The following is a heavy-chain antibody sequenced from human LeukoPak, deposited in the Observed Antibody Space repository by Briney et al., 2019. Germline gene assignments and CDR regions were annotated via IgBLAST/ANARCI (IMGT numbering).Heavy chain of an antibody. J-gene: IGHJ4*02. Sequence: AGGSLRLSCAASGFTFSTYWMHWVRQAPGKGPVWVSRINSAGSITTYADSVKGRFTISRDNAKNTLYLQMNGLRAEDTAVYYCARLNLIPHTSDWYYFDYWGQGTLVTVSS. CDR3: ARLNLIPHTSDWYYFDY. V-gene: IGHV3-74*01. CDR2: INSAGSIT. D-gene: IGHD6-19*01. CDR1: GFTFSTYW.